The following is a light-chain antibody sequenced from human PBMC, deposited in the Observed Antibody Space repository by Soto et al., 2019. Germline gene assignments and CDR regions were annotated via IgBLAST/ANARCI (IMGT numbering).Light chain of an antibody. CDR2: AAS. CDR3: QQSYSTPRT. J-gene: IGKJ1*01. V-gene: IGKV1-39*01. CDR1: ESIRTW. Sequence: DKHPTVAPSTRSGSKGNRVTLTCRASESIRTWLAWYQQKPGKVPKLLIYAASSLQSGVPSRFSGSGSGTDFTLTISSLQPEDFATYYCQQSYSTPRTSAQRAKVEI.